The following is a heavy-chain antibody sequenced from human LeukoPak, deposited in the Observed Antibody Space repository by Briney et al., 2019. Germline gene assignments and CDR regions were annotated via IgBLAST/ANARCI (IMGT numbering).Heavy chain of an antibody. V-gene: IGHV4-59*01. Sequence: NSSETLSLTCTVSGGSISSYYWSWIRQPPGKGLEWIGYIYYSGSTNYNPSLKSRVTISVDTSKNQFSLKLSSVTAADTAVYYCARHRLLWFGESVNWFDPWGQGTLVTVSS. CDR2: IYYSGST. CDR3: ARHRLLWFGESVNWFDP. CDR1: GGSISSYY. J-gene: IGHJ5*02. D-gene: IGHD3-10*01.